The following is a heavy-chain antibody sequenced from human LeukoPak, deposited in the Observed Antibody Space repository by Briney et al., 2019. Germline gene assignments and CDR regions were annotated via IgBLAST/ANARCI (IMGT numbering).Heavy chain of an antibody. J-gene: IGHJ4*02. CDR1: GFSFSSYS. CDR3: ARDYVYAFDY. Sequence: PGGSLRLSCAASGFSFSSYSMNWVRQAPGKGLEWVSYISGSGNAKHYTDSVKGRFTISRDNAKNALYLQMNRLRAEDTAVYFCARDYVYAFDYWGQGTLVTVSS. V-gene: IGHV3-48*01. D-gene: IGHD2/OR15-2a*01. CDR2: ISGSGNAK.